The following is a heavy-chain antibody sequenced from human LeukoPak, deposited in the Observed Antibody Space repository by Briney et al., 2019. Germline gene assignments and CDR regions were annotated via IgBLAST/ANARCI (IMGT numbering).Heavy chain of an antibody. J-gene: IGHJ6*03. D-gene: IGHD4-23*01. CDR3: ARGQVNPGYYYYYMDV. V-gene: IGHV1-69*13. CDR2: IIPIFGTA. CDR1: GGTFSSYA. Sequence: GASVKVSCKASGGTFSSYAISWVRQAPGQGLEWMGGIIPIFGTANYAQKFQGRVTITADESTSTAYMELSSLRSEDTAVYYCARGQVNPGYYYYYMDVWGKGTTVTVSS.